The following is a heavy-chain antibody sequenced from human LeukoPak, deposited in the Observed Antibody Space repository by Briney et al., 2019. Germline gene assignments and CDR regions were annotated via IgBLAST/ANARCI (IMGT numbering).Heavy chain of an antibody. CDR2: INPNSGGT. D-gene: IGHD3-10*01. V-gene: IGHV1-2*02. CDR1: GYTFTSYG. CDR3: ARRGISGYWSDP. Sequence: ASVKVSCKASGYTFTSYGISWVRQAPGQGLEWMGWINPNSGGTNYAQKFQGRVTMTRDTSISTAYMELSRLRSDDTAVYYCARRGISGYWSDPWGQGTLVTVSS. J-gene: IGHJ5*02.